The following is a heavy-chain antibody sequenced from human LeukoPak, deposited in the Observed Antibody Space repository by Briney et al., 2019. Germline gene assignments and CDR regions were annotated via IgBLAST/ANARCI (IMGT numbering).Heavy chain of an antibody. CDR2: IYYSESA. J-gene: IGHJ4*02. V-gene: IGHV4-59*02. D-gene: IGHD3-9*01. Sequence: SETLSLTCTVSGDSVSSYYWSWIRQPPGKRLEWIGCIYYSESATYNPSLKSRVTISLDTSKNQFFLKLSSVTAADTAVYYCARKRSFDLWGQGTLVTVSS. CDR1: GDSVSSYY. CDR3: ARKRSFDL.